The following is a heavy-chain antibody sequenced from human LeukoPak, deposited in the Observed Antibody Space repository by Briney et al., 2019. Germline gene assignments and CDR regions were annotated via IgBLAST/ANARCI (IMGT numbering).Heavy chain of an antibody. CDR3: ARVSNGYSYGDSVDAFDI. D-gene: IGHD5-18*01. CDR1: GFTFSSYW. J-gene: IGHJ3*02. Sequence: GGSLRLSCAASGFTFSSYWMHWVRQAPGKGLVWVSRIQTDGSSTNYADSVKGRFTISRDNAKNSLYLQLNSLRAEDTAVYYCARVSNGYSYGDSVDAFDIWGQGTMVTVSS. V-gene: IGHV3-74*01. CDR2: IQTDGSST.